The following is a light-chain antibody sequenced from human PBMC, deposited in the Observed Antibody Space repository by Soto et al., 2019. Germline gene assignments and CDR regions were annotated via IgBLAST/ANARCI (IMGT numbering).Light chain of an antibody. V-gene: IGKV3-15*01. J-gene: IGKJ5*01. CDR3: QEYHNAAMS. CDR1: QSLSSN. Sequence: RESLSTISMSTGETATVNCVASQSLSSNLAWHQQKPGQAPRLLMYDASTRATGIPARFSGSGSGTEFTLTISSLQSEDFAVYYCQEYHNAAMSFGQGT. CDR2: DAS.